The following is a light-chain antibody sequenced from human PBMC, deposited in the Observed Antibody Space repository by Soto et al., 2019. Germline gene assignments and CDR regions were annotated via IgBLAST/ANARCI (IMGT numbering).Light chain of an antibody. CDR3: HRFNVYPRT. CDR1: QGISSA. CDR2: DAS. Sequence: AIPLTQSPSSLSASVGDRVTITCRASQGISSALAWYQQKPGQAPKLLIYDASSLESGVPSRFSGSGSGTDLPPTIGSLQLEDFETDTFHRFNVYPRTFGPGTKV. J-gene: IGKJ3*01. V-gene: IGKV1-13*02.